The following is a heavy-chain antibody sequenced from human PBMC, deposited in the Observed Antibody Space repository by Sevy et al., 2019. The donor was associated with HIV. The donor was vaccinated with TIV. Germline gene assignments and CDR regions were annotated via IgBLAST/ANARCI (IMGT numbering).Heavy chain of an antibody. CDR3: ARAPSYVDYEGYYFDY. V-gene: IGHV3-48*03. CDR1: GFTFSSYE. D-gene: IGHD4-17*01. CDR2: ISSSGSTI. J-gene: IGHJ4*02. Sequence: GGSLRLSCAASGFTFSSYEMNWVRQAPGKGLEWVSYISSSGSTIYYADSVKGRFTISRDNAKNSLYLQMNSLRAEDTAVYYCARAPSYVDYEGYYFDYWGQGTLVTVSS.